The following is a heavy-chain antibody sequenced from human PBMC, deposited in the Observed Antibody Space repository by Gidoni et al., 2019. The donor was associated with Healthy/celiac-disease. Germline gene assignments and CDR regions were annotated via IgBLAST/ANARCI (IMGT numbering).Heavy chain of an antibody. CDR1: GGSFSGYY. Sequence: QVQLQQWGAGLLKPSATLSLTCAVYGGSFSGYYWSWIRQPPGKGLEWIGEINHSGSTNYNPSLKSRVTISVDTSKNQFSLKLSSVTAADTAVYYCARGNYDFWSGYFDWGQGTLVTVSS. J-gene: IGHJ4*02. CDR2: INHSGST. CDR3: ARGNYDFWSGYFD. D-gene: IGHD3-3*01. V-gene: IGHV4-34*01.